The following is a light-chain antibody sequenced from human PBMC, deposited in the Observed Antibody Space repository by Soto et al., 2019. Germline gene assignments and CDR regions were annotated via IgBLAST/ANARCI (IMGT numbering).Light chain of an antibody. V-gene: IGLV2-23*01. CDR1: SNDIGRYNL. J-gene: IGLJ3*02. Sequence: QSVLIQPASVSGSPGQSITISCTGSSNDIGRYNLVSWYQKHPGKAPKFIIYEANKRPSGVSDRFSGSKSGNTASLTIYGLQADDEADYYCCSFAGTSFVMFGGGTKVTVL. CDR2: EAN. CDR3: CSFAGTSFVM.